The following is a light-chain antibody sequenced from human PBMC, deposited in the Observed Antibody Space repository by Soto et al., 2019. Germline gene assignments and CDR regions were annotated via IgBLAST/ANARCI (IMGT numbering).Light chain of an antibody. V-gene: IGKV1-17*01. CDR3: QQYGRSPT. CDR2: GAS. J-gene: IGKJ1*01. Sequence: IQMTQSQSSLSASVGDRVTITFRASQVSRNDLGWYQKKRGKAPNLLIYGASNRAAGIPDRFSGSGSGTDFTLTISILEPEDFAVYYCQQYGRSPTFGQGTKVDIK. CDR1: QVSRND.